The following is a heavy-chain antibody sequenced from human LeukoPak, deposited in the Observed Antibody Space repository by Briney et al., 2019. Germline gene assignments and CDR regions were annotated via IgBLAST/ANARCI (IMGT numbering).Heavy chain of an antibody. J-gene: IGHJ5*02. CDR1: GYTFTGYY. CDR3: ARPTEYYSSRGWFDP. Sequence: ASVNVSCKASGYTFTGYYMHGVRQAPGQGLEWIGWLHPNSGDTNYAQNFQGRVTMTRDTSISTAYMELSRLRSDDTAVYYCARPTEYYSSRGWFDPWGQGTLVTVSS. CDR2: LHPNSGDT. D-gene: IGHD6-13*01. V-gene: IGHV1-2*02.